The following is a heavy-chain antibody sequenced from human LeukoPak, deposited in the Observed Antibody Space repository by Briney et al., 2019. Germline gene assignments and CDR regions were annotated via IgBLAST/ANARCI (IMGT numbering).Heavy chain of an antibody. CDR2: ISSSSSYI. D-gene: IGHD3-22*01. J-gene: IGHJ4*02. V-gene: IGHV3-21*01. Sequence: GGSLRLSCAASGFTFNTYSMNWVRQAPGKGLEWVSFISSSSSYIDYADSVKGRFTISRDNTKNSLFLQMNSLRAEDTAVYYCAKGGYYYDSSGYYPLNYWGQGTLVTVSA. CDR3: AKGGYYYDSSGYYPLNY. CDR1: GFTFNTYS.